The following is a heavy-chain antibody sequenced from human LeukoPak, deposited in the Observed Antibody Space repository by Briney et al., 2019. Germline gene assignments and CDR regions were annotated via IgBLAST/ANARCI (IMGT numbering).Heavy chain of an antibody. CDR1: GFTFSSYA. J-gene: IGHJ4*01. V-gene: IGHV3-23*01. D-gene: IGHD2-15*01. Sequence: GGSLRLSCAASGFTFSSYAMTWVRQAPGKGLEWVSAISGSGGSTYYADSVKGRFTISRDNSKNTLYLQMNSLRTEDTAVYYCARSYGDCSGVSCYFGRYWGQGTLVTVSS. CDR2: ISGSGGST. CDR3: ARSYGDCSGVSCYFGRY.